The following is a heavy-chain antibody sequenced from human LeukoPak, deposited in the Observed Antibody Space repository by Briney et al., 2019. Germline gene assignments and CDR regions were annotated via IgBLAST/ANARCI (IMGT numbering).Heavy chain of an antibody. D-gene: IGHD2-15*01. CDR2: ISSSGSTT. Sequence: GGSLRLSCAASGFTFNSYEMHWVRQAPGKGLEWVSYISSSGSTTYYADSVKGRFTISRDNAKNSLYLQMNSLRDEDTAVYYCARGTMGHCSGGSCFGGQGTLVTVSS. J-gene: IGHJ4*02. CDR1: GFTFNSYE. V-gene: IGHV3-48*03. CDR3: ARGTMGHCSGGSCF.